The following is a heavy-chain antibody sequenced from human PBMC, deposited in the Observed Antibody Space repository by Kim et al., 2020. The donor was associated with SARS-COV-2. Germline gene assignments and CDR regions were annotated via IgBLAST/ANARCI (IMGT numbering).Heavy chain of an antibody. CDR3: ATFTSLRGNWFDP. Sequence: YAQKVQGRVTMTEDTSTDTAYMELSSLRSEDTAVYYCATFTSLRGNWFDPWGQGTLVTVSS. D-gene: IGHD3-16*01. J-gene: IGHJ5*02. V-gene: IGHV1-24*01.